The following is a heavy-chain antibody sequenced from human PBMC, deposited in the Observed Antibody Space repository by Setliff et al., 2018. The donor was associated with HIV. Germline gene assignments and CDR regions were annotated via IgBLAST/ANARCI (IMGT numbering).Heavy chain of an antibody. CDR2: IRYDGSQK. Sequence: GGSLRLSCAASVFTFNNYGMNWVRQAPGRGLEWVAFIRYDGSQKYYVDSVKGRFTISRDNSKNTLYLQMNSLRVEDTAVYYCAKDVCSGAYCYAYYYYGMDVWGQGTMVTVSS. D-gene: IGHD2-15*01. J-gene: IGHJ6*02. CDR3: AKDVCSGAYCYAYYYYGMDV. CDR1: VFTFNNYG. V-gene: IGHV3-30*02.